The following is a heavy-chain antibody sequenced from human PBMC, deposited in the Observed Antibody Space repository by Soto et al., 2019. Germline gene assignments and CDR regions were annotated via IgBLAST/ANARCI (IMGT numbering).Heavy chain of an antibody. V-gene: IGHV3-7*03. Sequence: EVHLVESGGDLVQPGGSLRLSCAASGFIFSNYWMSWFRQGPGKGLEWLANIKQDGSETYYVDSVKGRSTISRDNAKNSLYLQMNSLRADDAGIYYCAGENVAVPGYYWGRGPLVPVSS. CDR1: GFIFSNYW. J-gene: IGHJ4*02. D-gene: IGHD6-19*01. CDR2: IKQDGSET. CDR3: AGENVAVPGYY.